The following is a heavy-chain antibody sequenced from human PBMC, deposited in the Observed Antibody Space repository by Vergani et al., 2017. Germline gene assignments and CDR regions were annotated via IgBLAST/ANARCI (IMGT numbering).Heavy chain of an antibody. V-gene: IGHV2-70*04. CDR1: GFSLSTSGMR. CDR3: ARESSLKAVGVGGGSTTGGDAFDI. Sequence: QVTLKESGPALVKPTQTLTLTCTFSGFSLSTSGMRVSWIRQPPGKALEWLARIDWDDDKFYSTSLKTRLTISKDTSKNQVVLTMTNMDPVDTATYYCARESSLKAVGVGGGSTTGGDAFDIWGQGTMVTVSS. D-gene: IGHD1-26*01. CDR2: IDWDDDK. J-gene: IGHJ3*02.